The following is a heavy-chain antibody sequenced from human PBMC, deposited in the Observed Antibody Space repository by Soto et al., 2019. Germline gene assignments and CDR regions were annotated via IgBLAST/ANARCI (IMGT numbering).Heavy chain of an antibody. D-gene: IGHD6-19*01. CDR3: ARVKGGLAGNFHY. Sequence: XSVKVSCKASGGTFSSYAISWVRQAPGQGLEWMGGIIPIFGTANYAQKFQGRVTITADESTSTAYMELSSLRSEDTAVYYCARVKGGLAGNFHYWGQGNPVPVSP. CDR2: IIPIFGTA. CDR1: GGTFSSYA. J-gene: IGHJ4*02. V-gene: IGHV1-69*13.